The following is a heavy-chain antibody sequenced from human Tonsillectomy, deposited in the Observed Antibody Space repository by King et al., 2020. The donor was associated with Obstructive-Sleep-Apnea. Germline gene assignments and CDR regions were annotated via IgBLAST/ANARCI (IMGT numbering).Heavy chain of an antibody. V-gene: IGHV4-4*07. CDR3: ARVGETTYYYYGMDV. Sequence: VQLQESGPGLVKPSETLSLTCTVSGGSISSYYWSWIRQPAGKGLEWIGRSYTSGTTNYNPALQSRVTMSVDTSKNQFSLKLTSVTAADTAVYYCARVGETTYYYYGMDVWGQGTTVTVSS. D-gene: IGHD1-26*01. J-gene: IGHJ6*02. CDR1: GGSISSYY. CDR2: SYTSGTT.